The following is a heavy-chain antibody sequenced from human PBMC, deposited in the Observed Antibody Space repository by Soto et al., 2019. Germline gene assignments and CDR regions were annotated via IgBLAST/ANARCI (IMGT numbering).Heavy chain of an antibody. J-gene: IGHJ3*02. CDR3: AKNDYGDYVGAFDI. D-gene: IGHD4-17*01. V-gene: IGHV3-48*01. CDR1: GFTFSSYS. CDR2: ISSSSSTI. Sequence: GGSLRLSCASSGFTFSSYSMNLVRQATGKGLEWVSYISSSSSTIYYADSVKGRFTISRDNAKNSLYLQMNSLRAEDTAVYYCAKNDYGDYVGAFDIWGQGTMVTVSS.